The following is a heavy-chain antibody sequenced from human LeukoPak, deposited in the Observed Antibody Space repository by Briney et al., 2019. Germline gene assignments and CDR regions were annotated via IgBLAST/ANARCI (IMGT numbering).Heavy chain of an antibody. CDR3: ARHSPGLRYFDWLTWSRMGMDV. V-gene: IGHV4-59*08. Sequence: SETLSLTCTVSGGSISSYYWSWIRQPPGKGLEWIGYIYYSGSTNYNPSLRSRVTISVDTSKNQFSLKLSSVTAADTAVYYCARHSPGLRYFDWLTWSRMGMDVWGQGTTVTVSS. CDR2: IYYSGST. J-gene: IGHJ6*02. D-gene: IGHD3-9*01. CDR1: GGSISSYY.